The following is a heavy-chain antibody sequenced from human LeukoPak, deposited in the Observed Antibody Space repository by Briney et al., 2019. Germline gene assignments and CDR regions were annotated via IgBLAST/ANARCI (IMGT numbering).Heavy chain of an antibody. CDR3: ARDHRYAFDN. D-gene: IGHD5-12*01. V-gene: IGHV3-48*01. CDR2: IGISSGNT. J-gene: IGHJ4*01. Sequence: PGGSLRLSCAASGFTFIDYSMNWVRQAPGKGLEWISYIGISSGNTKYADSVKGRFTISRDKARNSLYLQMNSLRVEDTAVYYCARDHRYAFDNWGHGTLVTVSS. CDR1: GFTFIDYS.